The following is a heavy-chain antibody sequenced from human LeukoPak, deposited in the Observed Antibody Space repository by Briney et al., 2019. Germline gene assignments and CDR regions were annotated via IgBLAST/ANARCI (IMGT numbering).Heavy chain of an antibody. J-gene: IGHJ5*02. CDR3: ARDRHTIFGVVIANL. V-gene: IGHV1-2*02. Sequence: ASVKVSCKASGYTFTGYYMHWVRQAPGQGLERMGWINPNSGGTNYAQKLQGRVTMTTDTSTSTAYMELRSLRSDDTAVYYCARDRHTIFGVVIANLWGQGTLVTVSS. D-gene: IGHD3-3*01. CDR2: INPNSGGT. CDR1: GYTFTGYY.